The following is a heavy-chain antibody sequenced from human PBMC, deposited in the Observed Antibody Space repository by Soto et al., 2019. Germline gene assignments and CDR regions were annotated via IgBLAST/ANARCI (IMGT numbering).Heavy chain of an antibody. CDR3: ARAPYYYDSSGYWGVDY. Sequence: SVKVSCKASGGTFSSYAISWVRQAPGQGLEWMGGIIPIFGTANYAQKFQGRVTITADESTSTAYMELSSLRSEDTAVYYCARAPYYYDSSGYWGVDYWGQGTLVTISS. CDR2: IIPIFGTA. J-gene: IGHJ4*02. V-gene: IGHV1-69*13. D-gene: IGHD3-22*01. CDR1: GGTFSSYA.